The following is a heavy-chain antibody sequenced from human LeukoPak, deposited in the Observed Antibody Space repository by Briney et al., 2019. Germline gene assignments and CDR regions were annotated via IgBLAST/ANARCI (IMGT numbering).Heavy chain of an antibody. CDR3: ARDWDELRSFDWFNWFDP. V-gene: IGHV4-61*05. CDR1: GGSISSSRYY. J-gene: IGHJ5*02. D-gene: IGHD3-9*01. Sequence: SETLSLTCTVSGGSISSSRYYWSWIRQPPGKGLEWIGYIYYSGSTNYNPSLKSRVTISVDTSKNQFSLKLSSVTAADTAVYYCARDWDELRSFDWFNWFDPWGQGTLVTVSS. CDR2: IYYSGST.